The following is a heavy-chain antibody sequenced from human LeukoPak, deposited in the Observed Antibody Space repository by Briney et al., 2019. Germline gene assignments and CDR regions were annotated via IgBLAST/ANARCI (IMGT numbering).Heavy chain of an antibody. V-gene: IGHV3-9*01. Sequence: PGRSLRLSCAASGFTFDDYAMHWVRQAPGKGLEWVSGISWNSGSIGYADSVKGRFTISRDNAKNSLYLQMNSLGAEDTALYYCAKDTDYGGNLGAFDIWGQGTMVTVSS. CDR2: ISWNSGSI. CDR1: GFTFDDYA. D-gene: IGHD4-23*01. J-gene: IGHJ3*02. CDR3: AKDTDYGGNLGAFDI.